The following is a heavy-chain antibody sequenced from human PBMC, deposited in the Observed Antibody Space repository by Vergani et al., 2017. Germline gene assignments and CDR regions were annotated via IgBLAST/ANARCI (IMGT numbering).Heavy chain of an antibody. Sequence: QLQLQESGPGLVKPSETLSLTCTVSGGSISSSSYYWGWIRQPPGKGLEWIGSIYYSGSTYYNPSLKSRVTISVDTSKNQFSLKLSSVTAADTAVYYCARDGDLAARDRNSDYGGQGTLVTVSS. J-gene: IGHJ4*02. CDR3: ARDGDLAARDRNSDY. V-gene: IGHV4-39*07. D-gene: IGHD6-25*01. CDR2: IYYSGST. CDR1: GGSISSSSYY.